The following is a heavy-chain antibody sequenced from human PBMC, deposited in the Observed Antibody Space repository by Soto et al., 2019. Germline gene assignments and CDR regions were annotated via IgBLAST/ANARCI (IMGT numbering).Heavy chain of an antibody. CDR1: GFSLSTSGGG. CDR2: ISWDDDK. V-gene: IGHV2-5*02. J-gene: IGHJ5*02. CDR3: AHRGPFGRSWYGNNWFDP. Sequence: QITLKESGPTLVKPTQTLTLTCTFSGFSLSTSGGGVGRIRQPPGKALEWLALISWDDDKRYSPSLTSRLTVIKDTSKNQVVLTMTNIDPVDPATYYCAHRGPFGRSWYGNNWFDPWGQVTLFTFSS. D-gene: IGHD6-13*01.